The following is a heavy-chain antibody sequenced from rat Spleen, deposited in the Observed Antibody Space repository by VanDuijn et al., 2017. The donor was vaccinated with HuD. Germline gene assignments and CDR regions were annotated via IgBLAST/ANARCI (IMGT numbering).Heavy chain of an antibody. V-gene: IGHV10-10*01. Sequence: VQLRESGPGLVQPSQTLSLTCSVSGFSLTGNNIYWVRQPPGKGLDLVADISSKSYNYATYYADSVKDRFTISRDDSQSMVYLQMDNLKTEDTALYYCTAWGGYFDYWGQGVMVTVSS. CDR3: TAWGGYFDY. CDR1: GFSLTGNN. CDR2: ISSKSYNYAT. J-gene: IGHJ2*01. D-gene: IGHD1-11*01.